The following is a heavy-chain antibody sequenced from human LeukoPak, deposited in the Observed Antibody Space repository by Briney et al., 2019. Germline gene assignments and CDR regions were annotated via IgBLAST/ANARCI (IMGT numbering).Heavy chain of an antibody. CDR3: ARHSGSYWGYNWFDP. Sequence: RGSLRLSCAASGFTFSSYAMSWVRQAPGKGLEWVSAISGSGGSTYYADSVKGRFTISRDNSKNTLYLQMNSLRAEDTAVYYCARHSGSYWGYNWFDPWGQGTLVTVSS. CDR2: ISGSGGST. CDR1: GFTFSSYA. V-gene: IGHV3-23*01. D-gene: IGHD1-26*01. J-gene: IGHJ5*02.